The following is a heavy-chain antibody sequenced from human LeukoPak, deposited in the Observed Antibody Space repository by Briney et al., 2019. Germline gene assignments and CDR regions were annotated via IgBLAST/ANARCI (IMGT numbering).Heavy chain of an antibody. CDR2: IYYSGST. Sequence: PSETLSLTCTVSGGSISSYYWSWIRQPPGKGLEWIGYIYYSGSTNYNPYLKSRVTISVDTSKNQFSLKLSSVTAADTAVYYCARERDYYDSSGYYYYFDYWGQGTLVTVSS. CDR3: ARERDYYDSSGYYYYFDY. D-gene: IGHD3-22*01. J-gene: IGHJ4*02. V-gene: IGHV4-59*01. CDR1: GGSISSYY.